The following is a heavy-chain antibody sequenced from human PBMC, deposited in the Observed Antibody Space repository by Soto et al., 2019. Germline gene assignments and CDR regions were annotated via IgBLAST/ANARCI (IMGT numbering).Heavy chain of an antibody. CDR2: IIPIFGTA. CDR3: ARGSQNYFDSSGYYFDY. V-gene: IGHV1-69*12. D-gene: IGHD3-22*01. J-gene: IGHJ4*02. Sequence: QVQLVQSGAEVKKPGSSVKVSCKASGGTFSSYAISWVRQAPGQGLEWMGGIIPIFGTANYAQKFQGRVTIPADESTSTAYLELSSLRSEASAVYYCARGSQNYFDSSGYYFDYWGKGTLVTVSS. CDR1: GGTFSSYA.